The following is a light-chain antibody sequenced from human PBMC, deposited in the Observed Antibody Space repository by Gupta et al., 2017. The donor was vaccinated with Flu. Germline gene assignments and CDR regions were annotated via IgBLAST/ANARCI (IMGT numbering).Light chain of an antibody. CDR3: SSYTTNTALYA. CDR2: EVS. J-gene: IGLJ1*01. CDR1: SSDFGSSYN. Sequence: SSDFGSSYNVSWYLQHPDKAPKLMIYEVSNRPSGVSNRFSGSKSGNTASLTISGLQAEDEADYYCSSYTTNTALYAFGTGTKVTVL. V-gene: IGLV2-14*01.